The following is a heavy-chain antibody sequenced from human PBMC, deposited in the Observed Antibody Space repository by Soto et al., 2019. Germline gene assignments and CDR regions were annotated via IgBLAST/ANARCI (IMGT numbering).Heavy chain of an antibody. V-gene: IGHV3-30-3*01. CDR3: ARDPSSSPDCGGDCYSDWFDP. CDR1: GFTFSSYA. CDR2: ISYDGSNK. J-gene: IGHJ5*02. Sequence: PGGSLRLSCAASGFTFSSYAMHWVRQAPGKGLEWVAVISYDGSNKYYADSVKGRFTISRDNSKNTLYLQMNSLGAEDTAVYYCARDPSSSPDCGGDCYSDWFDPWGQGTLVTVSS. D-gene: IGHD2-21*02.